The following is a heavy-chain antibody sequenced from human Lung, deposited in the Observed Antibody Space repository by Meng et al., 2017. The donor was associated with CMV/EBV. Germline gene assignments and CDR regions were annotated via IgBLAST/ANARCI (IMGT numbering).Heavy chain of an antibody. CDR2: INDSGST. V-gene: IGHV4-34*08. CDR1: GDTFSGYY. Sequence: YGDTFSGYYCSWMRQPPGKGLEWIGGINDSGSTNKNPSLKRRVTISVDTSKNQLSLKLISRPAADTAVYYCAAQTAYYDFWSGYYDNWGQGTLVTVSS. J-gene: IGHJ4*02. D-gene: IGHD3-3*01. CDR3: AAQTAYYDFWSGYYDN.